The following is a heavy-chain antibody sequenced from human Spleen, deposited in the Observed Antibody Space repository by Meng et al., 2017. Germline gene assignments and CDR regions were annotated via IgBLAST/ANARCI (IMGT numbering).Heavy chain of an antibody. V-gene: IGHV4-39*01. CDR1: GGSISTSGYY. CDR2: IGHSGIT. J-gene: IGHJ5*02. D-gene: IGHD1-26*01. CDR3: ARHDMVGTTNWFDT. Sequence: QPQLQESGPGLVKPSEALSLTCSVSGGSISTSGYYWGWIRQPPGKGLEWIGSIGHSGITYYTPSLKSRVTVSIDTSKSQFSLKLTSVTAADTAVYYCARHDMVGTTNWFDTWGQGTLVTVSS.